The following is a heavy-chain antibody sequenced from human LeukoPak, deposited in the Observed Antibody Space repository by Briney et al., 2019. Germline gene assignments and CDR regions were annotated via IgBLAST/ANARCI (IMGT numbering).Heavy chain of an antibody. V-gene: IGHV5-51*01. CDR2: TYPGDSDT. Sequence: GESLKISCKGSGYSFTSYWIGWVRQMPGKGLEWMGITYPGDSDTRYSPSFQGQVTISADKSISTAYLQWSSLKASDTAMYYCAILRTDSGYALGAFDIWGQGTMVTVSS. CDR1: GYSFTSYW. D-gene: IGHD5-12*01. J-gene: IGHJ3*02. CDR3: AILRTDSGYALGAFDI.